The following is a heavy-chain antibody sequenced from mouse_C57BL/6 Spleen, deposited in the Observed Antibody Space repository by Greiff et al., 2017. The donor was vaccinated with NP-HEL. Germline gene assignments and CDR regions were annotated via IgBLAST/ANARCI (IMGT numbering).Heavy chain of an antibody. D-gene: IGHD2-5*01. V-gene: IGHV1-19*01. CDR3: ARSDYSNYSGDY. Sequence: VEPGASVKMSCKASGYTFTDYYMNWVKQSHGKSLEWIGVINPYNGGTSYNQKFKGKATLTVDKSSSTAYMELNSLTSEDSAVYYCARSDYSNYSGDYWGQGTTLTVSS. CDR2: INPYNGGT. J-gene: IGHJ2*01. CDR1: GYTFTDYY.